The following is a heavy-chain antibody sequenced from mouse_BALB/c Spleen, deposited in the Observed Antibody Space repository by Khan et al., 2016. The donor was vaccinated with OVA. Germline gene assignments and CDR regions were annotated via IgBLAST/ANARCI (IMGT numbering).Heavy chain of an antibody. CDR3: ARGNYYGYYFDY. J-gene: IGHJ2*01. V-gene: IGHV3-2*02. CDR1: GYSITSNYA. D-gene: IGHD1-1*01. CDR2: ISYSDST. Sequence: EVQLQESGPGLVKPSQSLSLTCTVTGYSITSNYAWNWIRQFPGNKLEWMGYISYSDSTSYNPSLKSRISITRDTSQNQFFLQLNSVTTEETATYYCARGNYYGYYFDYWGQGTTLTVSS.